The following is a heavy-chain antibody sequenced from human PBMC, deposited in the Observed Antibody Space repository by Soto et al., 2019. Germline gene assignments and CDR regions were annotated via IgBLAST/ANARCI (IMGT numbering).Heavy chain of an antibody. CDR1: GFTVTDNY. D-gene: IGHD2-2*01. Sequence: EVQLVETGGGLIQPGGSLRLSCAASGFTVTDNYIIWVRQPPGKGLEWVSTTVIGGGTNYADTVKGRFTVSRDNSKNTLYLQMNNLRVEDTAVYHFARKPPSAIQGWAFGMDVWGQGTTVFVSS. J-gene: IGHJ6*02. CDR3: ARKPPSAIQGWAFGMDV. V-gene: IGHV3-53*02. CDR2: TVIGGGT.